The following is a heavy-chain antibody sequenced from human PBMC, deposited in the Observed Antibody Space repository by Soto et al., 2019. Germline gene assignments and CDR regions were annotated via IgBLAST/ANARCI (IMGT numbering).Heavy chain of an antibody. D-gene: IGHD6-19*01. Sequence: EVPLVESGGGLVQPGGSLRLSCAASGLIFSDYHMDWVRQAPGKGLEWVGRIRRKANSYTTEYAASVKGRFTISRDDSKNSLDLQMNSLKSEDTAVYYCAMLGGWSGGSSGMDVWGQGTTVTVSS. CDR3: AMLGGWSGGSSGMDV. V-gene: IGHV3-72*01. CDR1: GLIFSDYH. CDR2: IRRKANSYTT. J-gene: IGHJ6*02.